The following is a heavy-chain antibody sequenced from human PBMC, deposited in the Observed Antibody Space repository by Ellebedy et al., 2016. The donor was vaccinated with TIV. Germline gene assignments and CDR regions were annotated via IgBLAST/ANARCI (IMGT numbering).Heavy chain of an antibody. CDR2: VSFNGFNT. Sequence: PGGSLRLSCAAFGFTFTSYGLHWVRQAPGKGLEWVPFVSFNGFNTYYRDSVRGRFSISRDNAKDTLYLQMSSLGHEDTGVYHCVGGKGYDFGEEWGQGTLVSVPS. D-gene: IGHD4-17*01. J-gene: IGHJ4*02. CDR1: GFTFTSYG. CDR3: VGGKGYDFGEE. V-gene: IGHV3-30*03.